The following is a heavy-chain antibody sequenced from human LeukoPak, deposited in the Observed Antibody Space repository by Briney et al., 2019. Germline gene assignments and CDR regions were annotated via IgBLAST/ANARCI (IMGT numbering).Heavy chain of an antibody. Sequence: GGSLRLSCAASGFAFSDYYMSWIRQAPGEGLESISYISSSGNTIHDADSLKGRFTISRDNARNSLYLQMNSLRVEDTAVYYCAGDLGSGAFDIWGQGTMVTVSS. CDR1: GFAFSDYY. D-gene: IGHD3-10*01. CDR2: ISSSGNTI. J-gene: IGHJ3*02. CDR3: AGDLGSGAFDI. V-gene: IGHV3-11*04.